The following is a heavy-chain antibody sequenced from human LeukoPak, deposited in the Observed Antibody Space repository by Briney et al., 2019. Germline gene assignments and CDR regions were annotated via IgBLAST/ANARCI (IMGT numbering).Heavy chain of an antibody. Sequence: ASVKVSCKASGYTFTSYGISWVRQAPGQGLEWMGWISAYNGNTNYAQKLQGRVTMTTDTSTSIAYMELRSLRSDDTAVYYCARAGNISYYDFWSGYYNWFDPWGQGTLVTVSS. CDR2: ISAYNGNT. J-gene: IGHJ5*02. CDR1: GYTFTSYG. D-gene: IGHD3-3*01. CDR3: ARAGNISYYDFWSGYYNWFDP. V-gene: IGHV1-18*01.